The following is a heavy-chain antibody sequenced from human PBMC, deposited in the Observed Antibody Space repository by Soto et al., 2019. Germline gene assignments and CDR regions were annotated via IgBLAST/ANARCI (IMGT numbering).Heavy chain of an antibody. J-gene: IGHJ4*02. CDR1: GGTFSSYT. CDR2: IIPILGIA. Sequence: GASVKVSCKAPGGTFSSYTISWVRQAPGQGLEWMGRIIPILGIANYAQKFQGRVTITADKSTSTAYMELSSLRSEDTAVYYCARDKDCSGGSCYPFDYWGQGTLVTVSS. V-gene: IGHV1-69*04. D-gene: IGHD2-15*01. CDR3: ARDKDCSGGSCYPFDY.